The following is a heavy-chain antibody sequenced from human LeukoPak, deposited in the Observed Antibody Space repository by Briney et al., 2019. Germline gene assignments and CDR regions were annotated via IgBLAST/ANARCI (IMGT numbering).Heavy chain of an antibody. CDR1: GGSISSGGYY. CDR3: ARDQNPRGIDY. J-gene: IGHJ4*02. CDR2: IYYNGST. D-gene: IGHD6-13*01. V-gene: IGHV4-31*03. Sequence: SETLSLTCTVSGGSISSGGYYWSWIRQHPGKGLEWIGYIYYNGSTYYNPSLKSRVTISVDTSKNQFSLKLSSVAAADTAVYYCARDQNPRGIDYWGQGTLVTVSS.